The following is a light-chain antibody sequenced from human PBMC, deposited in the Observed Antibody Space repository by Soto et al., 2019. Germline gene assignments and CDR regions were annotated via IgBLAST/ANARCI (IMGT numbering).Light chain of an antibody. J-gene: IGKJ1*01. CDR2: GAS. CDR1: QSINTY. V-gene: IGKV1-39*01. Sequence: DIQMTQSPSSLSASVGDRVTITCQTSQSINTYLNWYQQKPGKAPKVLIYGASSLQSGVPLRFSGSGSGTDFTLTISSLEPEDFATYYCQESYSTLWGTCGQGTKVDIK. CDR3: QESYSTLWGT.